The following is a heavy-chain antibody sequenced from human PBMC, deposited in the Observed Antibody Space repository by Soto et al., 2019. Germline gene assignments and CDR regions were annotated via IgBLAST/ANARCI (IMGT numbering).Heavy chain of an antibody. Sequence: QVQLVESGGGVVQPGRSLRLSCAASGFTFSSYGMHWVRQAPGKGLEWGAVIWYDGSNKYYADSVKGRFTISRDNSKNTLYLQMNSLRAEDTAVYYCARDLLPIAVAVPNIDYWGQGTLVTVSS. CDR3: ARDLLPIAVAVPNIDY. J-gene: IGHJ4*02. D-gene: IGHD6-19*01. CDR2: IWYDGSNK. V-gene: IGHV3-33*01. CDR1: GFTFSSYG.